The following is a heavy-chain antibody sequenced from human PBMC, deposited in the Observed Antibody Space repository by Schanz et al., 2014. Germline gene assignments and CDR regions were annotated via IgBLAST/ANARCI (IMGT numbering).Heavy chain of an antibody. CDR2: INPANGNT. V-gene: IGHV1-18*01. Sequence: QVQLVQSAPEVKKPGASVKVSCKASGYSFTTYGLNWVRQAPGQSLEWLGWINPANGNTHYSPRLNGRVSISSDTAASTVYLHFSSLKSDDAAVYYCARDLIAAAESWFDPWGQGTPITGSS. J-gene: IGHJ5*02. D-gene: IGHD6-13*01. CDR3: ARDLIAAAESWFDP. CDR1: GYSFTTYG.